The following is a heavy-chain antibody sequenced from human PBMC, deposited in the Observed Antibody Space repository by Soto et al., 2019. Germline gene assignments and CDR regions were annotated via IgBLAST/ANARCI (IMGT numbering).Heavy chain of an antibody. V-gene: IGHV2-26*01. CDR2: IDSSGEK. J-gene: IGHJ5*02. Sequence: QVTLKESGPVLVKPTETLTLRCTVSGLSITDSEMGVSWIRQPPGQPLEWLAHIDSSGEKSYRTFLKSRLAISKDTSKGQVVLTMTNMDPAETATYYCARRHLAVAVSPWFDPWGQGIPVTVSS. CDR1: GLSITDSEMG. CDR3: ARRHLAVAVSPWFDP. D-gene: IGHD6-19*01.